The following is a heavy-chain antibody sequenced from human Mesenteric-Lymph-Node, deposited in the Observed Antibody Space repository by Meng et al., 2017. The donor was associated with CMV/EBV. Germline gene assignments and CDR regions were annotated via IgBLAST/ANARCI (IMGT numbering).Heavy chain of an antibody. CDR2: FDYPGGVT. CDR3: AKHLSSGRIPGPHGGGDY. J-gene: IGHJ4*02. V-gene: IGHV3-23*01. CDR1: GFTFYTFT. Sequence: GESLKISCAASGFTFYTFTMGWVRQAPGEGLEWVSTFDYPGGVTFYSDSVEGRFTVSRDNSKNTVYLEMNSLRGNDTAIYYCAKHLSSGRIPGPHGGGDYWGQGTLVTVSS. D-gene: IGHD4-23*01.